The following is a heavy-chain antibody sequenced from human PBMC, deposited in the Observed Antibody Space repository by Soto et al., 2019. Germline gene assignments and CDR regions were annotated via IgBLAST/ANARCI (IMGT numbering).Heavy chain of an antibody. V-gene: IGHV4-39*01. J-gene: IGHJ4*02. CDR1: GGSISSSSYY. CDR2: IYYSGST. CDR3: ARKARVEARVQDSDAVDY. D-gene: IGHD1-1*01. Sequence: QLQLQESGPGLVKPSETLSLTCTVSGGSISSSSYYWGWIRQPPGKGLEWIGSIYYSGSTYYNPSLKSRVTISVDTSKNQFSLKLSSVTAADTAVYYCARKARVEARVQDSDAVDYWGQGTLVTVSS.